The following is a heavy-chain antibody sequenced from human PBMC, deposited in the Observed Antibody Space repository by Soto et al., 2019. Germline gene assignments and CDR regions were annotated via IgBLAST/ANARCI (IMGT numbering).Heavy chain of an antibody. J-gene: IGHJ5*02. V-gene: IGHV4-4*07. CDR1: GVSMRNSY. Sequence: QVQLEESGPGLVKPSETMSLICSVSGVSMRNSYWTWIRHSAGKGLEWIGRISTSGNTNYNPSLHSRLTMSVDTSKNQVSLKLTSVPAADTAVYYCSRGGGVPALGDPWGQGTLVTVSS. CDR2: ISTSGNT. D-gene: IGHD3-16*01. CDR3: SRGGGVPALGDP.